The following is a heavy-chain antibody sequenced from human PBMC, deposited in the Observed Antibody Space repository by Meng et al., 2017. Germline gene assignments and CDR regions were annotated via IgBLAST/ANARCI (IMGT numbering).Heavy chain of an antibody. D-gene: IGHD2-15*01. J-gene: IGHJ5*02. V-gene: IGHV4-31*01. Sequence: QVNRQGSGPGRVKPSQTLSLTCTVSGGSISSGGYYWSWIRQHPGKGLEWIGYIYYSGSTYYNPSLKSLVTISVDTSKNQFSLKLSSVTAADTAVYYCARGLRCSGGSCYSSNWFDPWGQGTLVTVSS. CDR1: GGSISSGGYY. CDR2: IYYSGST. CDR3: ARGLRCSGGSCYSSNWFDP.